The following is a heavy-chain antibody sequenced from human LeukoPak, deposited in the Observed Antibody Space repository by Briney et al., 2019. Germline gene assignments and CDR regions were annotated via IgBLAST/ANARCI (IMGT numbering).Heavy chain of an antibody. J-gene: IGHJ4*02. V-gene: IGHV4-39*07. CDR1: GGSISSSSYY. CDR3: ARGLWTTVTTSWSD. Sequence: SETLSLTCSVSGGSISSSSYYWGWICQPPGKGLEWIGSFYYGGGTYHNPSLKSRVTISVDRSKNQFSLNLSSGTAADTAVYYCARGLWTTVTTSWSDWGQGTLVTVSS. CDR2: FYYGGGT. D-gene: IGHD4-17*01.